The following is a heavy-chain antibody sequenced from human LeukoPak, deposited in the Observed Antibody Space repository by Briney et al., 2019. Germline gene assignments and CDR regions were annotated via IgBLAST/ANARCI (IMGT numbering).Heavy chain of an antibody. CDR2: ISGSGGRT. D-gene: IGHD2-21*01. V-gene: IGHV3-23*01. CDR3: VRDYLWSFDY. Sequence: GGSLRLSCAASGFTFSSYDLTWVRQAPGKGLEWVSAISGSGGRTYYADSVKGRFTISRDNGENSLYLQMNSLRAEDTAVYYCVRDYLWSFDYWGQGTLVTVSS. J-gene: IGHJ4*02. CDR1: GFTFSSYD.